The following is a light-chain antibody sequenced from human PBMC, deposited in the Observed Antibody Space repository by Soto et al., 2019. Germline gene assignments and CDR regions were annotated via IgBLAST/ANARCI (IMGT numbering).Light chain of an antibody. CDR3: SSYAGNNHYV. Sequence: QSVLTQPPSASVSPGQSVTFSCTGTSSDIGDYNYVSWYQQHPGKAPKLMIYEVTKRPSGVPDRFSGSKSGNTASLTVSGLQADDEADYYCSSYAGNNHYVFGTGTKVTVL. CDR1: SSDIGDYNY. CDR2: EVT. J-gene: IGLJ1*01. V-gene: IGLV2-8*01.